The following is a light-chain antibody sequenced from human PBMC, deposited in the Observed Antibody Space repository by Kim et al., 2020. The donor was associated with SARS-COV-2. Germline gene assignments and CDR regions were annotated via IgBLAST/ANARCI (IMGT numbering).Light chain of an antibody. CDR2: HDS. V-gene: IGLV3-21*04. J-gene: IGLJ1*01. CDR3: QVWDGSTDHYV. CDR1: NIGSKN. Sequence: PREAAKSPCAGNNIGSKNVQWYQQKAGQAPVLVISHDSDRPSEIPDRFSGSNSGNTATLTISRVEAGDEADYYCQVWDGSTDHYVFGTGTKVTVL.